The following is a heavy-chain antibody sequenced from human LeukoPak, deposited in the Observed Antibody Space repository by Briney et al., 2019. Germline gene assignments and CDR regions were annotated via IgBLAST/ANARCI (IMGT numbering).Heavy chain of an antibody. CDR1: GLTFSIHW. V-gene: IGHV3-7*01. CDR2: INQDGSDK. J-gene: IGHJ4*02. CDR3: VGGDY. Sequence: GGSLRLSCAATGLTFSIHWMNWVRQAPGKGLECVANINQDGSDKYYVDSVKGRFTISRDNTKNSLYLQMNSLRAEDTAVYYCVGGDYWGQGTLVTVSS.